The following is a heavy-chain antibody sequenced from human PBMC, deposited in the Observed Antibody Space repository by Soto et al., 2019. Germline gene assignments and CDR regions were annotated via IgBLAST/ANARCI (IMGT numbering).Heavy chain of an antibody. CDR1: GFSLSTSGVG. V-gene: IGHV2-5*01. Sequence: SGPTLVKPTQTLTLTCTFSGFSLSTSGVGVGWIRQPPGKALEWLALIYWNDDKRYSPSLKSRLTITKDTSKNQVVLTTTNMDPVDTATYYCAHSGCGYYCMDFDYWGQGTLVTVSS. CDR2: IYWNDDK. J-gene: IGHJ4*02. CDR3: AHSGCGYYCMDFDY. D-gene: IGHD3-3*01.